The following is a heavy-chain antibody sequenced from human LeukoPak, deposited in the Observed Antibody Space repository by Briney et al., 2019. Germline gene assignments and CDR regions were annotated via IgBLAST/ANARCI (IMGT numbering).Heavy chain of an antibody. V-gene: IGHV4-39*01. CDR2: IYYSGST. CDR1: GGSISSSNYY. Sequence: SETLSLTCTVSGGSISSSNYYWGWLRQPPGTGLEWIGSIYYSGSTYYNPSLKSRVTISVDTSKNQFSLKLSSVTAADTAVYYCARHSSSTSCYFLPWGQGTLVTVSS. CDR3: ARHSSSTSCYFLP. D-gene: IGHD2-2*01. J-gene: IGHJ5*02.